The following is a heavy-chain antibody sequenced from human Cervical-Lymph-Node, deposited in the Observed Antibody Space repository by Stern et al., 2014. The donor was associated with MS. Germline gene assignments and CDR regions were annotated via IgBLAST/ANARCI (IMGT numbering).Heavy chain of an antibody. CDR1: GYTFTTYG. CDR3: ARGVGCTSSSCYIYLGDDMDV. D-gene: IGHD2-2*02. Sequence: VQLVQSGAEVKKPGASVKVSCKASGYTFTTYGINWGRQAPGQGLEWMGWISAYNGNTKYAQKFRGRVTMTTDTSTSTAYMELRSLRSDDAAVYYCARGVGCTSSSCYIYLGDDMDVWGQGTTVTVSS. J-gene: IGHJ6*02. CDR2: ISAYNGNT. V-gene: IGHV1-18*01.